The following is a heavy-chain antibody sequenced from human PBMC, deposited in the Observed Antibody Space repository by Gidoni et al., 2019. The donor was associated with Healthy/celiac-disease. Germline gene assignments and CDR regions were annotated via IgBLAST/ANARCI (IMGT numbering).Heavy chain of an antibody. CDR1: GGTFSSYA. CDR3: ARDQYGSGNIDY. J-gene: IGHJ4*02. CDR2: IIPIFGTA. D-gene: IGHD3-10*01. Sequence: QVQLVHSGAVVKKTGSSVKVSCKASGGTFSSYAISWVRQAPGQGLEWMGGIIPIFGTANYAQKFQVRVTITADESTSTAYMELSSLRSEDTAVYYGARDQYGSGNIDYWGQGTLVTVSS. V-gene: IGHV1-69*01.